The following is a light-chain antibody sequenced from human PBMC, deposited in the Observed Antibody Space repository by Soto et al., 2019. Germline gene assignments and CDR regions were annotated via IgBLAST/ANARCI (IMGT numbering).Light chain of an antibody. CDR2: DAS. V-gene: IGKV1-5*01. CDR1: ESIRTW. J-gene: IGKJ4*01. Sequence: DIHMTQSPSTLSASVGDRVTITCRASESIRTWLAWYQHKPGKAPKFLIYDASTLESGVPSRFSGSGSGTDFSFTISSLQPEDISTYYCQQYYDLSPAFGGGTKVDIK. CDR3: QQYYDLSPA.